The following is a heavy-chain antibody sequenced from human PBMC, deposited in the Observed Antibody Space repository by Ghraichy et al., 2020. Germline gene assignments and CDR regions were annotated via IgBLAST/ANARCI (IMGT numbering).Heavy chain of an antibody. CDR2: IKSKTDGGTT. CDR3: TTGKLVLERPEYYYYGLDV. Sequence: GGSLRLSCAASGFTFSNAWMSWVRQAPGKGLEWVGRIKSKTDGGTTDYAAPAKGRFTISRDDSKNTLYLQMNSLKTEDTAVYYCTTGKLVLERPEYYYYGLDVWGEATTVRVSS. V-gene: IGHV3-15*01. CDR1: GFTFSNAW. D-gene: IGHD1-1*01. J-gene: IGHJ6*02.